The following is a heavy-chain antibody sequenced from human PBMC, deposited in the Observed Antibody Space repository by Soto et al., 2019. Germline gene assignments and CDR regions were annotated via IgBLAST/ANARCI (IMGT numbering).Heavy chain of an antibody. D-gene: IGHD3-10*01. CDR3: ARVRGVQHYYYMDV. J-gene: IGHJ6*03. CDR2: IFSNDEK. CDR1: GFSLSNARMG. V-gene: IGHV2-26*01. Sequence: QVTLKESGPVLVKPTETLTLTCTVSGFSLSNARMGVSWIRQPPGKALEWLAHIFSNDEKSYSTSLKSRLTISKDTSKSQVVLTMTNMDPVDTATYYCARVRGVQHYYYMDVWGKGTTVTVSS.